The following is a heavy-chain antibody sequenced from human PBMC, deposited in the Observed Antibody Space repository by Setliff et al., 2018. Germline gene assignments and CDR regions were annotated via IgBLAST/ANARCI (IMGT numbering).Heavy chain of an antibody. Sequence: PGGSLRLSCAASGFIFSNYAMHWVRQAPGKGLEWVAVTSYDGINKYYADSVKGRFTISRDNSKNTLYLQMNTLRTEDTAVYYCARDFRGGLLADTQNYNFWSGVKDVWGKGTTVTVSS. V-gene: IGHV3-30*01. CDR2: TSYDGINK. CDR1: GFIFSNYA. J-gene: IGHJ6*04. CDR3: ARDFRGGLLADTQNYNFWSGVKDV. D-gene: IGHD3-3*01.